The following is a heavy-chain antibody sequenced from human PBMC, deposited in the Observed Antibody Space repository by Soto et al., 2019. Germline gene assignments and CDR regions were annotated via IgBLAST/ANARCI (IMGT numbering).Heavy chain of an antibody. Sequence: QVQLQESGPGLVKPSQTLSLTCTVSGGSISSGDYYWSWIRQPPGKGLEWIGYIYYSGSTYYNPSLKSRVTISVDTSKNQFALKLISVTAADTAVYYCARGGSITMVRGVIMTDLYFDLWGRGTLVTVSS. V-gene: IGHV4-30-4*01. CDR1: GGSISSGDYY. D-gene: IGHD3-10*01. J-gene: IGHJ2*01. CDR2: IYYSGST. CDR3: ARGGSITMVRGVIMTDLYFDL.